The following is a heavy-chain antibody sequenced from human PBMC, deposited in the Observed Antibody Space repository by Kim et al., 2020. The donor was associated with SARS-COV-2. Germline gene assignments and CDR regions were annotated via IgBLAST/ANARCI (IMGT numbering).Heavy chain of an antibody. Sequence: SYNPSLKSRLSISIDTSKNQFSVQLSSVTAADTAVYFCAKYTTAWATFDYWGQGTLVTVSS. J-gene: IGHJ4*02. D-gene: IGHD6-19*01. V-gene: IGHV4-39*07. CDR3: AKYTTAWATFDY.